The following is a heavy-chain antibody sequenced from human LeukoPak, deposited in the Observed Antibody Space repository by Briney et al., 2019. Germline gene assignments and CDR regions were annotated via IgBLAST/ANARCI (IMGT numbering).Heavy chain of an antibody. D-gene: IGHD6-13*01. CDR2: IYTSGRT. V-gene: IGHV4-4*07. CDR1: GGSISSYY. J-gene: IGHJ4*02. Sequence: AETLSLTCTVSGGSISSYYGSWIRQPAGKGLEWIGRIYTSGRTNYNPSLKSRVTMSVDTSKNQFSLKLSSVTAADTAVYYCASQYSSSWYLSKYFDYWGQGTLVTVSS. CDR3: ASQYSSSWYLSKYFDY.